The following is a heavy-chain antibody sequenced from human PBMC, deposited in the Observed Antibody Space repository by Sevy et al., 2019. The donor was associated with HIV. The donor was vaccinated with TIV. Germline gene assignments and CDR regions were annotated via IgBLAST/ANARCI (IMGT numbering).Heavy chain of an antibody. J-gene: IGHJ3*01. CDR2: ISGRDSST. V-gene: IGHV3-23*01. CDR3: ARVTLWELLAAHDAFDV. Sequence: GGSLRLSCAASGFSFSGYVMNWVRQAPGKGLEWVSSISGRDSSTYYADSVRGRFIISRDNSENTLYLQMNGLRAEDSAVYYCARVTLWELLAAHDAFDVWGQGTMVTVSS. D-gene: IGHD1-26*01. CDR1: GFSFSGYV.